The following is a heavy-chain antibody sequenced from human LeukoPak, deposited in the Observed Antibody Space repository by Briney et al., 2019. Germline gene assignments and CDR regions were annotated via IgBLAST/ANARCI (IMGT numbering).Heavy chain of an antibody. V-gene: IGHV3-66*01. J-gene: IGHJ6*02. CDR1: GFTFSSYA. CDR2: IYSGGST. D-gene: IGHD3-10*01. Sequence: GGSLRLSCAASGFTFSSYAMSWVRQAPGKGLEWVSVIYSGGSTYYADSVKGRFTISRDNSKNTLYLQMNSLRAEDTAVYYCARDRAGGMDVWGQGTTVTVSS. CDR3: ARDRAGGMDV.